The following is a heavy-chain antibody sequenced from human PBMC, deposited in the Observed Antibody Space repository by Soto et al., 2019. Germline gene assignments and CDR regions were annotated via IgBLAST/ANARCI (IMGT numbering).Heavy chain of an antibody. CDR1: GFPFTSYG. CDR2: ISYDGSDK. V-gene: IGHV3-30*03. J-gene: IGHJ4*02. CDR3: VGGQYYFGY. Sequence: QVQLVESGGGVVQPGRSLRLSCAASGFPFTSYGMHWVREGPDKGLEWVAIISYDGSDKYYADSVKGRFTISRDNSKNTLKLQMNSRGPEDTALYYCVGGQYYFGYRGQGTLVIVSS. D-gene: IGHD3-10*01.